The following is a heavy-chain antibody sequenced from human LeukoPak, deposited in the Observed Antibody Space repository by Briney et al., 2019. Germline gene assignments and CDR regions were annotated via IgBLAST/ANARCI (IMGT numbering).Heavy chain of an antibody. D-gene: IGHD2-2*02. CDR1: GGSISSGSYY. Sequence: SETLSLTCTVSGGSISSGSYYWSWIRQPAGKGLEWIGRIYTSGSTNYNPSLKSRVTISVDTSKNQFSLKLSSVTAADTAVYYCARAAIRADAFDIWAQGKMVTVSS. J-gene: IGHJ3*02. CDR3: ARAAIRADAFDI. V-gene: IGHV4-61*02. CDR2: IYTSGST.